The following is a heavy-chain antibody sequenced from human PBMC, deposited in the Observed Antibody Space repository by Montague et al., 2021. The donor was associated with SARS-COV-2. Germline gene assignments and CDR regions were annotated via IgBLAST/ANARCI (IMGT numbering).Heavy chain of an antibody. CDR2: IHTSGST. D-gene: IGHD3-3*01. CDR1: GGFISSYY. CDR3: ASGKYYDFWSGYYSHDYVSGMDV. Sequence: SETLSLTCTVSGGFISSYYWSWIRQSAGKGLEWIGRIHTSGSTDYNPSLNSRVTMSVDTSKNQFSLKLGPVTAADTAVYYCASGKYYDFWSGYYSHDYVSGMDVWGQGTAVTVSS. V-gene: IGHV4-4*07. J-gene: IGHJ6*02.